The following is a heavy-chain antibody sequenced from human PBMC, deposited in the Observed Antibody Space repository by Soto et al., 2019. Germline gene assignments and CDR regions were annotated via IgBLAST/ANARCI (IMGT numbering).Heavy chain of an antibody. CDR3: AREPAFARGNKDS. Sequence: PGGSLRLSCTASGFRFTDYAMNWVRQAPGKGLEWVALITYDGINKYYVDSVKGRFTVSRDDSENTLYLRMNSLRAEDTAIYYCAREPAFARGNKDSWGQGT. J-gene: IGHJ4*02. V-gene: IGHV3-30-3*01. CDR2: ITYDGINK. D-gene: IGHD5-18*01. CDR1: GFRFTDYA.